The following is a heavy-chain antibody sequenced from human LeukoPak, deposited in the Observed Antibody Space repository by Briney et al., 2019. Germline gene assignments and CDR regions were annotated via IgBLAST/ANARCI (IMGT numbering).Heavy chain of an antibody. CDR1: GGSFSGYY. D-gene: IGHD1-7*01. V-gene: IGHV4-34*01. J-gene: IGHJ5*02. Sequence: PSETLSLTCAVYGGSFSGYYWSWIRQPPGKGLEWIGEINHSGSTNYNPSLKSRVTISVDTSKNQFSLKLSSVTAADTAVYYCARGFSSGENYSNNWFDPWGQGTQVTVSS. CDR2: INHSGST. CDR3: ARGFSSGENYSNNWFDP.